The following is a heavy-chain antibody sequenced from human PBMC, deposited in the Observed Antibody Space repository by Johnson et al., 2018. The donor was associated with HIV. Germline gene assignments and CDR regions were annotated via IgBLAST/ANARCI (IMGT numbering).Heavy chain of an antibody. CDR2: IKQDGSEK. D-gene: IGHD2-8*02. CDR3: VRESTGAGTAFDI. Sequence: VQLVESGGGVVQPGRSLRLSCAASGFTFSSFAIHWVRQAPGKGLEWVANIKQDGSEKYYVDSVKGRFTISRDNAKNSLYLQMNNLRAEDTAVYFCVRESTGAGTAFDIWGQGTMVTVSS. CDR1: GFTFSSFA. V-gene: IGHV3-7*01. J-gene: IGHJ3*02.